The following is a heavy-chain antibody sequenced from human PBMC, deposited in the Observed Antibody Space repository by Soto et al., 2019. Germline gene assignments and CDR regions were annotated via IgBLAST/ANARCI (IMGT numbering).Heavy chain of an antibody. V-gene: IGHV3-33*01. D-gene: IGHD4-17*01. J-gene: IGHJ4*02. CDR2: IWYDGSNK. Sequence: QVQLVESGGGVVQPGRSLRLSCAASGFTLSSYGMHWVRQAPGKGLEWVAVIWYDGSNKYYADSVKGRFTISRDNSKNTLYLQMNSLRAEDTAVYYCATTTVTTPVYFDYWGQGTLVTVSS. CDR3: ATTTVTTPVYFDY. CDR1: GFTLSSYG.